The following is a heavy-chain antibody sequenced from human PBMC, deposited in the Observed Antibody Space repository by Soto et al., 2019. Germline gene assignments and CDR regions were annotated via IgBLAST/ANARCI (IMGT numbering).Heavy chain of an antibody. D-gene: IGHD3-3*01. CDR1: GFSDSDLF. V-gene: IGHV3-66*01. Sequence: GGSLRLSYAVSGFSDSDLFMTWVRQAPGKGLEWVSVISSDGSTYYADSVKGRFTISRDNSKNTLFLEMKRLRAGDTAVYHCARDTLGGAYDFWHGGQGTLVTVSS. J-gene: IGHJ4*02. CDR2: ISSDGST. CDR3: ARDTLGGAYDFWH.